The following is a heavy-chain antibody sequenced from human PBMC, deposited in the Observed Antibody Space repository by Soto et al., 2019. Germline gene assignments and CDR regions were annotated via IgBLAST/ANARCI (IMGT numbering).Heavy chain of an antibody. CDR1: GGSISSGGYY. D-gene: IGHD2-8*02. CDR2: IYYSGST. Sequence: SSETLSLTCTVSGGSISSGGYYWSWIRQHPGKGLEWIGYIYYSGSTYYNPSLKSRVTISVDTSKNQFSLKLSSVTAADTAVYYCARDGGVGPLDYWGQGTLVTVSS. CDR3: ARDGGVGPLDY. V-gene: IGHV4-31*03. J-gene: IGHJ4*02.